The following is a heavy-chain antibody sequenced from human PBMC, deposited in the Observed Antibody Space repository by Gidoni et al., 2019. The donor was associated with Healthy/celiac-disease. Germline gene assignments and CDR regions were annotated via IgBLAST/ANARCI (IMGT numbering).Heavy chain of an antibody. CDR1: GGSFSGYY. Sequence: QVQLQQWGAGLLKPSETLSLTCAVYGGSFSGYYWSWIRQPPGKGLEWIGEINHSGSTNYNPSLKSRVTISVDTSKNQFSLKLSSVTAADTAVYYCARPKKSAVLRFLVHSRGGFDYWGQGTLVTVSS. CDR2: INHSGST. CDR3: ARPKKSAVLRFLVHSRGGFDY. D-gene: IGHD3-3*01. J-gene: IGHJ4*02. V-gene: IGHV4-34*01.